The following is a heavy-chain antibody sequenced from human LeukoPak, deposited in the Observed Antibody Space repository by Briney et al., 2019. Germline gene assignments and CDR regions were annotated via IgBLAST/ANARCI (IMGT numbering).Heavy chain of an antibody. CDR2: VYSGGST. J-gene: IGHJ4*02. Sequence: GGSLRLSCTASGFIVTNNYINWVRQAPGKGLEWVSLVYSGGSTYYADSVKGRFTISRDNSKNMVYLQMNSLRAEDTAMYYCARDPPAVLIDTYGWDQGTLVTVSS. CDR1: GFIVTNNY. V-gene: IGHV3-66*01. D-gene: IGHD2-8*01. CDR3: ARDPPAVLIDTYG.